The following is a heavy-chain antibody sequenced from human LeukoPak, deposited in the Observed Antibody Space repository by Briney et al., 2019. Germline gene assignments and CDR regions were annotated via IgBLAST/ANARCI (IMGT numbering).Heavy chain of an antibody. Sequence: AVQVSCKASGFTFTSSSLQWVRQDRRQRLEWIGWIVVGSGNTNYAQQFHERVTITRHMSTSTAYMELTSLRSEDPAVYYCAADVNYYDSSGSGDYWGQGTLVTVSS. CDR3: AADVNYYDSSGSGDY. V-gene: IGHV1-58*01. CDR2: IVVGSGNT. D-gene: IGHD3-22*01. J-gene: IGHJ4*02. CDR1: GFTFTSSS.